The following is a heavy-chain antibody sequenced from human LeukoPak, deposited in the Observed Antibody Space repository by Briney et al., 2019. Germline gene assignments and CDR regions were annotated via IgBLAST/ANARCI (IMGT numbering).Heavy chain of an antibody. CDR2: ISSSSSYI. V-gene: IGHV3-21*01. Sequence: GGSLRLSCAASGFTFSSYSMNWVRQAPGKGLEWVSSISSSSSYIYYADSVEGRFTISRDNAKNSLYLQMNSLRAEDTAVYYCARAVVVAATVFDYWGQGTLVTVSS. CDR1: GFTFSSYS. D-gene: IGHD2-15*01. CDR3: ARAVVVAATVFDY. J-gene: IGHJ4*02.